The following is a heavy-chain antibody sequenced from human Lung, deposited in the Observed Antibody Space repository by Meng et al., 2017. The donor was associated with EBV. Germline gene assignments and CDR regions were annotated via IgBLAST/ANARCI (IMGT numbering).Heavy chain of an antibody. V-gene: IGHV1-18*01. CDR2: ISAYNGNT. CDR1: GFIFTSYA. D-gene: IGHD3-10*01. CDR3: ARDQGAWFGEAPRFDY. J-gene: IGHJ4*02. Sequence: QVQLVQSGDEVKKPGASVKVSCEASGFIFTSYAISWVRQAPGQGLQYMGWISAYNGNTNYAQELQGRVTMTTDTSASTAYMELSSLRSEDTAVYYCARDQGAWFGEAPRFDYWGQGTLVTVSS.